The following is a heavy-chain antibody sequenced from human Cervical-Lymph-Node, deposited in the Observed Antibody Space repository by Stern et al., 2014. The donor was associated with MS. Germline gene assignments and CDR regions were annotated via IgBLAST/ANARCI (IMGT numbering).Heavy chain of an antibody. V-gene: IGHV3-30*18. CDR3: AKGRTVAGKGVGAFDV. D-gene: IGHD6-19*01. CDR2: ISYDGGNE. CDR1: GFTFRNFG. J-gene: IGHJ3*01. Sequence: VQLVESGGGVVQPGRSLRLSCAAPGFTFRNFGMHWVRQAPGKGLEWATLISYDGGNEYYADSVKGRFTISRDDSKNKLYLQLNSLRPEDTAVYYCAKGRTVAGKGVGAFDVWGQGTLVTVSS.